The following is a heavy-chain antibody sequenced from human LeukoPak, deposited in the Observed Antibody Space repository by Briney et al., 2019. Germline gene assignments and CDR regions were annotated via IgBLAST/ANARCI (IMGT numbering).Heavy chain of an antibody. Sequence: GGSLRLSCAASGSTFSSYAMHWVRQAPGKGLEWVAVISYDGSNKYYADSVKGRFTTSRDNSKNTLYLQMNSLRAEDTAVYYCARDLGYCSGGSCYLFDYWGQGTLVTVSS. CDR2: ISYDGSNK. V-gene: IGHV3-30-3*01. D-gene: IGHD2-15*01. CDR1: GSTFSSYA. J-gene: IGHJ4*02. CDR3: ARDLGYCSGGSCYLFDY.